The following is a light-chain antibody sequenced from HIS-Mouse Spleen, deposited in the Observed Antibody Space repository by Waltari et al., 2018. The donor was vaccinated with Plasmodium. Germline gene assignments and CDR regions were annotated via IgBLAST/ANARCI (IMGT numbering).Light chain of an antibody. CDR3: AAWDDSLNGVV. CDR1: SSNIARNT. J-gene: IGLJ2*01. CDR2: SNN. V-gene: IGLV1-44*01. Sequence: QSVLTQPPSASRTPGQRVTIPCSGSSSNIARNTVHWYQQLPGTAPHLLIYSNNQRPSGVPDRFSGSKSGTSASLAISGLQSEDEADYYCAAWDDSLNGVVFGGGTKLTVL.